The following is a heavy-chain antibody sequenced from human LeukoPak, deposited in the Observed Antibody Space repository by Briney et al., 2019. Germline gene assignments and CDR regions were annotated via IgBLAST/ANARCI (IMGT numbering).Heavy chain of an antibody. J-gene: IGHJ3*02. V-gene: IGHV3-53*01. CDR1: GFTVSSNY. D-gene: IGHD3-3*01. CDR3: ARGRYDFWSGYPDAFDI. CDR2: ICSGGST. Sequence: GGSLRLSCAASGFTVSSNYMSWVRQAPGKGLEWVSVICSGGSTYYADSVKGRFTISRDNSKNTLYLQMNSLRAEDTAVYYCARGRYDFWSGYPDAFDIWGQGTMVTVSS.